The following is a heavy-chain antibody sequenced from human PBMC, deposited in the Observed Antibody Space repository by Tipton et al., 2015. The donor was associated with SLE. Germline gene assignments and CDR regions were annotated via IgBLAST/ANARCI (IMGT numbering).Heavy chain of an antibody. J-gene: IGHJ3*02. D-gene: IGHD5-18*01. Sequence: SLRLSCAASGFTFSTYWMSWVRQAPGKGLEWVSVIYSGGSTYYADSVKGRFTISRHNSKNTLYLQMNSLRAEDTAVYYCARSRGGGYNAFDIWGQGTMVTVSS. CDR2: IYSGGST. CDR3: ARSRGGGYNAFDI. CDR1: GFTFSTYW. V-gene: IGHV3-53*04.